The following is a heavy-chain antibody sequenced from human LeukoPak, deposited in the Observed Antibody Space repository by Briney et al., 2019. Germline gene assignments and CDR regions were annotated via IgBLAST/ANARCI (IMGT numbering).Heavy chain of an antibody. CDR1: GGSFSGYY. Sequence: PSETLSLTCAGYGGSFSGYYWSWIRQPPGKGLEWIGEINHSGSTNYNPSLKSRVTISVDTSKNQFSLKLSSVTAADTAVYYCARSLGYCSGGSCYYDAFDIWGQGTTVTVSS. J-gene: IGHJ3*02. D-gene: IGHD2-15*01. CDR2: INHSGST. CDR3: ARSLGYCSGGSCYYDAFDI. V-gene: IGHV4-34*01.